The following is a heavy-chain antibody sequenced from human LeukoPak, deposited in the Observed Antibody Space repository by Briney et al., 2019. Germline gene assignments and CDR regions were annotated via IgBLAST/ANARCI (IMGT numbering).Heavy chain of an antibody. D-gene: IGHD6-19*01. J-gene: IGHJ3*02. V-gene: IGHV3-53*01. CDR3: ASPSSGQSFDI. Sequence: GGSLRLSCAASGFTVSNNYMNWVRQAPGKGREWVSVMYSGGTTYYADSVKGRFSISRDKSKNPVYLQMSSLRAEDTAVYYCASPSSGQSFDIWGQGTMVTVSS. CDR1: GFTVSNNY. CDR2: MYSGGTT.